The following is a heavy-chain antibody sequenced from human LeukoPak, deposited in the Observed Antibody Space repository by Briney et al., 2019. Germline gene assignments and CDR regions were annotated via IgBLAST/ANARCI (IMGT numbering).Heavy chain of an antibody. CDR2: INPNTGAT. CDR1: GYTFTGYY. D-gene: IGHD6-19*01. Sequence: ASVKVSCKPSGYTFTGYYLHWVRQAPGQGLEWMGWINPNTGATIYAEKFQGRVTMTRDTSIDTAHMEMRSLRSDDTAVYYCGRDRVGSGWPRPWYFEFWGQGTLITVSS. J-gene: IGHJ4*02. V-gene: IGHV1-2*02. CDR3: GRDRVGSGWPRPWYFEF.